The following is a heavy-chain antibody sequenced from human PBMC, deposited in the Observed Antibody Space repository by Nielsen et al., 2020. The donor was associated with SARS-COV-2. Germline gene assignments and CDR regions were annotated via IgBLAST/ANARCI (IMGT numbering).Heavy chain of an antibody. CDR1: GFTFGDFA. J-gene: IGHJ5*02. Sequence: GESLKISCTGSGFTFGDFAMSWFRQTPGKGLKWVGFIRSNTFGGTTEYAASVKGRFTISRDDSKSIAYLQMNSLKSEDTAVYHCARFPYCGGDCPGSWFDPWGQGTLVTVSS. D-gene: IGHD2-21*02. CDR3: ARFPYCGGDCPGSWFDP. V-gene: IGHV3-49*03. CDR2: IRSNTFGGTT.